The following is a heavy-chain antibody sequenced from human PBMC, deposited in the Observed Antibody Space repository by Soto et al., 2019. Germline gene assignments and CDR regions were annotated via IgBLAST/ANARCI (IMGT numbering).Heavy chain of an antibody. CDR1: GFTFSSSA. CDR2: ISGSGDAK. J-gene: IGHJ4*02. CDR3: AKWSHSSGWRY. V-gene: IGHV3-23*01. D-gene: IGHD6-19*01. Sequence: EVQLLESGGGLVQPGGSLRLSCAASGFTFSSSAMSWVRQAPGKGLEWVAAISGSGDAKYHADSVKGRFIISRDNSKNTVYLQMNSLRAEDTAVYYCAKWSHSSGWRYWGQGTLVTVAS.